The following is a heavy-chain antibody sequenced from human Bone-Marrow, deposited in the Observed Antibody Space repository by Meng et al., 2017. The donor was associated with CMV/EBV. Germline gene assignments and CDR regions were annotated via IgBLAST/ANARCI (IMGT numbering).Heavy chain of an antibody. D-gene: IGHD2-2*01. CDR3: ARSRPRHCSSTSCKRGGDF. CDR1: GGSFSGYY. J-gene: IGHJ6*02. CDR2: INHSGST. V-gene: IGHV4-34*01. Sequence: SETLSLTCAVYGGSFSGYYWSWIRQPPGKGLEWIGEINHSGSTNYNPSLKSRVTISVDTSKNQFSLKLSSVTAADTAVYYCARSRPRHCSSTSCKRGGDFWGQGTTVTVSS.